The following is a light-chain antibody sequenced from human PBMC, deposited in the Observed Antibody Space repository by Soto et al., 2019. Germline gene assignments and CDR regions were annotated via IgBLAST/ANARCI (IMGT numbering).Light chain of an antibody. CDR1: QSVKSK. Sequence: IMMTQSPATLSVSQGERATLSCRASQSVKSKLAWYQQKPGQAPRLLIYGASTRATGIPARFSGSGSGTEFTLTISNLQSEDFAVYYCQHYNHWLWTFGQGTKVDIK. V-gene: IGKV3-15*01. CDR3: QHYNHWLWT. CDR2: GAS. J-gene: IGKJ1*01.